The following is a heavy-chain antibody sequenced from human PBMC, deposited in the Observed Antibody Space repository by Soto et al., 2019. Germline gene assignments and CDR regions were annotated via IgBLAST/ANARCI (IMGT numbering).Heavy chain of an antibody. CDR3: AREVVEPAAYYYGMDV. Sequence: SQTLSLTCAVSGNSVSSNSAAWNWIRQSPSRGLEWLGRTYYRSKWYNDYAVSVKSRITINPDTSKNQFSLQLNSVTPEDTAVYYCAREVVEPAAYYYGMDVWGQGTTVTVSS. CDR1: GNSVSSNSAA. D-gene: IGHD2-21*01. CDR2: TYYRSKWYN. J-gene: IGHJ6*02. V-gene: IGHV6-1*01.